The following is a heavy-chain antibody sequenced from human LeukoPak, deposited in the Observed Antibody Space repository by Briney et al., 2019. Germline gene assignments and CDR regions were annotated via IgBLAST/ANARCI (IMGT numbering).Heavy chain of an antibody. CDR1: GYIFTSYW. Sequence: GESLKISCQGLGYIFTSYWIGWVRQMPGKGMEGMGVIYPGDSRVRYNPSFQGQVTISVDKSTRTAYLQWVSLKASDTAMYYCACRDLSSTWSFPWGQGTLVTVSS. D-gene: IGHD6-13*01. CDR3: ACRDLSSTWSFP. J-gene: IGHJ5*02. V-gene: IGHV5-51*01. CDR2: IYPGDSRV.